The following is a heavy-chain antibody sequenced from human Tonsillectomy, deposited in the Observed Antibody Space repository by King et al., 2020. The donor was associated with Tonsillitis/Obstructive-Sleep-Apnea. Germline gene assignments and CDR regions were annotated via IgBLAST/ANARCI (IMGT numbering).Heavy chain of an antibody. CDR3: ARPSRLGGHNPGTPWYFFTY. J-gene: IGHJ4*02. V-gene: IGHV2-5*02. CDR2: FYWDDDK. CDR1: GFSLSSSGVG. D-gene: IGHD1-14*01. Sequence: TLKESGPTLVKPTQTLTLTCTFSGFSLSSSGVGVGWIRQPPGKALEWLALFYWDDDKRYSPSLKSRLTITKDTSKNQVVLTMTNMDPVDTATYYCARPSRLGGHNPGTPWYFFTYWGQGTL.